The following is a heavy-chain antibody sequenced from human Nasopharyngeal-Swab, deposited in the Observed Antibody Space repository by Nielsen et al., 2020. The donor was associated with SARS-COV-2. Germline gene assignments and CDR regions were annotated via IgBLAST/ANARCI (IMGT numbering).Heavy chain of an antibody. CDR3: ARATIAVAGLGY. CDR1: GYTFTSYY. CDR2: INPSGGST. V-gene: IGHV1-46*01. J-gene: IGHJ4*02. D-gene: IGHD6-19*01. Sequence: ASVKVSCKASGYTFTSYYMNWVRQAPGQGLEWMGIINPSGGSTSYAQKFQGRVTMTRDTSTSTVYMELSSLRSEDTAVYYCARATIAVAGLGYWGQGTLVTVSS.